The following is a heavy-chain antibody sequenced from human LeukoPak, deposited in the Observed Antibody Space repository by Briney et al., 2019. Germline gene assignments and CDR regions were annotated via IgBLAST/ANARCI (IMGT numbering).Heavy chain of an antibody. CDR3: ARDRLYCGGDCLDP. J-gene: IGHJ5*02. CDR1: GFTFSSYW. V-gene: IGHV3-74*01. D-gene: IGHD2-21*02. Sequence: AGGSLKLSCAASGFTFSSYWMHWVRQAPGKGLVWVSRINSDGSSTSYADSVKGRFTISRDNAKNTLYLQMNSLRAEDTAVYYCARDRLYCGGDCLDPWGQGTLVTVSS. CDR2: INSDGSST.